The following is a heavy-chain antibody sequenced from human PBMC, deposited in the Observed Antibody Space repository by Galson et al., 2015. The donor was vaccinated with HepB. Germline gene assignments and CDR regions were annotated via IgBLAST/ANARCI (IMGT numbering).Heavy chain of an antibody. V-gene: IGHV1-69*13. CDR2: IIPIFGTA. CDR1: GGTFSNYA. J-gene: IGHJ6*02. CDR3: ARADRVDVWGYRSNRNGMDV. D-gene: IGHD3-16*01. Sequence: SVKVSCKASGGTFSNYAISWVRQAPGQGLEWMGGIIPIFGTANYAQKFQGRVTITADESTSTAYMELSSLRSEDTAVYYCARADRVDVWGYRSNRNGMDVWGQRTTVTVPS.